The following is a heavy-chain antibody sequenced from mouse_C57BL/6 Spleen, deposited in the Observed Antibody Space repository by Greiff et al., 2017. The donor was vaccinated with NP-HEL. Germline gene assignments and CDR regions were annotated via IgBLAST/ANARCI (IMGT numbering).Heavy chain of an antibody. CDR2: ISSGSSTI. Sequence: EVQLKQSGGGLVKPGGSLKLSCAASGFTFSDYGMHWVRQAPEKGLEWVAYISSGSSTIYYADTVKGRFTISRDNAKNTLFLQMTSLRSEDTAMYYCARNSNYEAWFAYWGQGTLVTVSA. J-gene: IGHJ3*01. CDR1: GFTFSDYG. V-gene: IGHV5-17*01. CDR3: ARNSNYEAWFAY. D-gene: IGHD2-5*01.